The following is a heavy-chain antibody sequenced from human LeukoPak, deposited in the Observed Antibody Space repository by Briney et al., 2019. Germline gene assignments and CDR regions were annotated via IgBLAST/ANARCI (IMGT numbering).Heavy chain of an antibody. D-gene: IGHD3-3*01. Sequence: GASVKVSCKASGYTFTSYGISWVRQAPGQGLEWMGWISAYNGNTNYAQKLQGRVTMTTDTSTSTAYMELRSLRSDDTAVYYCARVVYDFWSGYHDRGYFDYWGQGTLVTVSS. CDR1: GYTFTSYG. CDR3: ARVVYDFWSGYHDRGYFDY. CDR2: ISAYNGNT. V-gene: IGHV1-18*01. J-gene: IGHJ4*02.